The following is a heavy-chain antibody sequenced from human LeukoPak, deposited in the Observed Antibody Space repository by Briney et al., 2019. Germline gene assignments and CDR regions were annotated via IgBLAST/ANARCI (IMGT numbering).Heavy chain of an antibody. Sequence: GGSLRLSCAASGFTFSSYSMNWVRQAPGKGLEWVSSISSSSSYIYYADSVKSRFTISRDNAKNSLYLQMNSLRAEDTAVYYCARALYNTGWYPDYFDSWGQGTLVTVSS. V-gene: IGHV3-21*01. CDR3: ARALYNTGWYPDYFDS. J-gene: IGHJ4*02. CDR2: ISSSSSYI. D-gene: IGHD6-19*01. CDR1: GFTFSSYS.